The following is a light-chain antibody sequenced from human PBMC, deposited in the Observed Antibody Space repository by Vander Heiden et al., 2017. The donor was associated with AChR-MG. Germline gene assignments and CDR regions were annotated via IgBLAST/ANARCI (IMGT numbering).Light chain of an antibody. CDR1: KSISSY. Sequence: DIQLTQSPSSLSASVGDRLTITCRASKSISSYLNWYQQKPGKDPKLLIYDAASWQSGVPSRCSGSGAGTDFTLTISRRQQEDFATYYCQQSDSTPALTFGGGTKVEIK. CDR2: DAA. J-gene: IGKJ4*01. V-gene: IGKV1-39*01. CDR3: QQSDSTPALT.